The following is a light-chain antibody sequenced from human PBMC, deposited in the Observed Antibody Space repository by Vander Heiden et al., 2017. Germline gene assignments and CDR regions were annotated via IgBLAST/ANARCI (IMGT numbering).Light chain of an antibody. J-gene: IGKJ2*01. CDR3: MQALQTRYT. CDR1: QSLLHSNGYNY. CDR2: LGS. V-gene: IGKV2-28*01. Sequence: SISCRSSQSLLHSNGYNYLDWYLQKPGQSPQLLIYLGSNRASGVPDRFSGSGSGTDFTLKISRVEAEDVGVYYCMQALQTRYTFGQGTKLEIK.